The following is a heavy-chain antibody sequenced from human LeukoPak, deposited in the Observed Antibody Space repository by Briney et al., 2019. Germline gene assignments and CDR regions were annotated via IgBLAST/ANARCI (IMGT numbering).Heavy chain of an antibody. V-gene: IGHV4-34*01. CDR1: GGSFSGYY. J-gene: IGHJ4*02. Sequence: SETLSLTYAVYGGSFSGYYWSWIRQPPGKGLEWFGEINYSGSTNYNPSLKRPVTLSLDTSKNQSSLKLSSVTAPDTAVYYCASPKKEGYFSGGSRYSMGLHYWGQGTLVTVSS. D-gene: IGHD2-15*01. CDR2: INYSGST. CDR3: ASPKKEGYFSGGSRYSMGLHY.